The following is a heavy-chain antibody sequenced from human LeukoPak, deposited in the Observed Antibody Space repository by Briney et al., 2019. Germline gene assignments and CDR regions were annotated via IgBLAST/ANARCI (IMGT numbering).Heavy chain of an antibody. CDR2: IYDSGST. Sequence: SETLSLTCTVSGGSISSYYWSWIRQPPGKGLEWIGYIYDSGSTNYNPSLKSRVTISVDTSKNQFSLKLSSVTAADTAVYYCARVRLLWFGELTGMDWFDPWGQGTLVTVSS. J-gene: IGHJ5*02. CDR3: ARVRLLWFGELTGMDWFDP. CDR1: GGSISSYY. D-gene: IGHD3-10*01. V-gene: IGHV4-59*12.